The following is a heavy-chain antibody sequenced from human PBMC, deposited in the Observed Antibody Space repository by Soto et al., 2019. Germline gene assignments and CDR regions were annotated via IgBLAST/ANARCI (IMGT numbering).Heavy chain of an antibody. J-gene: IGHJ6*02. Sequence: PSETLSLTCTVSGGSISSGGYYWSWIRQHPGKGLEWIGYIYYSGSTYYNPSLKSRVTISVDTSKNQFSLKLSSVTAADTAVYYCARDRHDYYGMDVWGQGTTVTVSS. CDR2: IYYSGST. CDR3: ARDRHDYYGMDV. CDR1: GGSISSGGYY. V-gene: IGHV4-31*03.